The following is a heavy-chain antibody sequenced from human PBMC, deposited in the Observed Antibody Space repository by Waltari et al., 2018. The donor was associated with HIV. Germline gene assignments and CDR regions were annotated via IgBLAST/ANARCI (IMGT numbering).Heavy chain of an antibody. V-gene: IGHV3-15*01. D-gene: IGHD1-26*01. CDR2: LKSKTDGGRT. J-gene: IGHJ1*01. CDR3: ATVGGGTRDF. Sequence: EVQLVESGGGLVKPGGSLRLSCAVSGFTFSDAWMSWVRQAPGEGREWIGRLKSKTDGGRTDYAAAVKGRFTMSGDDLKNILYLEMSSLRPEDTGVYYCATVGGGTRDFWGQGTLVTVSS. CDR1: GFTFSDAW.